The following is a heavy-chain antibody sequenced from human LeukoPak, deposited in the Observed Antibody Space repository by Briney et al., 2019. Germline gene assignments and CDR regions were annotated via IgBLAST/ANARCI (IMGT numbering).Heavy chain of an antibody. V-gene: IGHV3-23*01. CDR1: GFTFSSSA. J-gene: IGHJ4*02. Sequence: PGGSLRLSCAASGFTFSSSAMSWVRQAPGKGLEWVSAISNNGGYTYYADSVQGRFTISRDNYENTLHVQMNSLRAEDTAVYYCAKYVESSSWYTGVYWGQGTLVTVSS. D-gene: IGHD6-13*01. CDR3: AKYVESSSWYTGVY. CDR2: ISNNGGYT.